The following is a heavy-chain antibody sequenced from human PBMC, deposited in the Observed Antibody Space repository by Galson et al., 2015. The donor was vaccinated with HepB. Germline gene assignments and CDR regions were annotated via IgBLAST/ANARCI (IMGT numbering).Heavy chain of an antibody. J-gene: IGHJ4*02. CDR1: GFIFSDYY. Sequence: SLRLSCAASGFIFSDYYMSWIRQAPGKGLEWVSFISSSSSYRNYADSVKGRFTISRDNAKNSVYLQMNSLRAEDTAVYFCARRYSGYDYFDYWGQGILVTVSS. CDR2: ISSSSSYR. V-gene: IGHV3-11*06. D-gene: IGHD5-12*01. CDR3: ARRYSGYDYFDY.